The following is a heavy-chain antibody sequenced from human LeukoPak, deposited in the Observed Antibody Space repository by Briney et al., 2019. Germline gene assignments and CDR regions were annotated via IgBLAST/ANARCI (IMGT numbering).Heavy chain of an antibody. Sequence: GGSLRLSCAASGFTFSSYAMSWVCQAPGEGLEWVSAISGSGGSTYYADSVKGRFTISRDNSKNTLYLQMNSLRAEDTAVYYCAKRSTSAGYVYWGQGTLVTVSS. CDR2: ISGSGGST. CDR3: AKRSTSAGYVY. V-gene: IGHV3-23*01. CDR1: GFTFSSYA. D-gene: IGHD1-1*01. J-gene: IGHJ4*02.